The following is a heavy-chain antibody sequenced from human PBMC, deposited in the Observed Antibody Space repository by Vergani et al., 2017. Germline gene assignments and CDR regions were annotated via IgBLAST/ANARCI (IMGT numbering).Heavy chain of an antibody. CDR1: GYTFTSYG. CDR2: ISAYNGNT. D-gene: IGHD3-22*01. J-gene: IGHJ4*02. V-gene: IGHV1-18*04. Sequence: QVQLVQSGAEVKKPGASVKVSCKASGYTFTSYGISWVRQAPGQGPERMGWISAYNGNTNYAQKLQGRGTMTADTSTSTGYMELRSLRSDDTAVYYCAGEYSDSSGYYYGDYWGQGTLVTVSS. CDR3: AGEYSDSSGYYYGDY.